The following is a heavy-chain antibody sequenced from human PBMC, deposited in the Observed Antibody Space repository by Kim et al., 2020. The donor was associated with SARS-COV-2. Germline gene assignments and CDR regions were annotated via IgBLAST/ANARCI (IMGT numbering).Heavy chain of an antibody. Sequence: GASLKISCKGSESSFINYWIAWVRQMPGKGLEWMGIIYPGDSDTTYSPTFQGHITISADESISTAYLQWNSLKASDTAIYYCARLWLTYRSGSYTGGMDVGGQGTTVTVS. V-gene: IGHV5-51*01. D-gene: IGHD6-19*01. CDR3: ARLWLTYRSGSYTGGMDV. CDR2: IYPGDSDT. J-gene: IGHJ6*02. CDR1: ESSFINYW.